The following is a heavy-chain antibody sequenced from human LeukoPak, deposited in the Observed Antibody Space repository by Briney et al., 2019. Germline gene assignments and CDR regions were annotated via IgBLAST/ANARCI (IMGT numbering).Heavy chain of an antibody. CDR3: ARSPPLELNYYYGMDV. J-gene: IGHJ6*02. V-gene: IGHV3-48*04. D-gene: IGHD1-7*01. Sequence: PGGSLRLSCAASGFTFSSYSMNWVRQAPGKGLEWVSYISSSGSTIYYADSVKGRFTISRDNAKNSLYLQMNSLRAEDTAVYYCARSPPLELNYYYGMDVWGQGTTVTVSS. CDR1: GFTFSSYS. CDR2: ISSSGSTI.